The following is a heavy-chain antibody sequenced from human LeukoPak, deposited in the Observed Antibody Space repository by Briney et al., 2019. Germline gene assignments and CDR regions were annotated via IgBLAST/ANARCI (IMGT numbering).Heavy chain of an antibody. D-gene: IGHD4-17*01. Sequence: GGSLRLSCAASGFTFSSYSMNWVRQAPGKGLEWVSSISSSSSYIYYADSVKGRSTISRDNAKHSLYLQMNSLRAEDTAVYYCARYDYGDYVGGMDVWGQGTTVTVSS. CDR3: ARYDYGDYVGGMDV. CDR1: GFTFSSYS. V-gene: IGHV3-21*01. J-gene: IGHJ6*02. CDR2: ISSSSSYI.